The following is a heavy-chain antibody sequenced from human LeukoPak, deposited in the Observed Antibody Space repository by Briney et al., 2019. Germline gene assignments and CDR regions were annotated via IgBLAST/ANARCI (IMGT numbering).Heavy chain of an antibody. Sequence: GGSLRLSCGASGFTFSSYGMHCVREAPGKALEGVAVISYWGSNKYCADSVKGRFTISRDNSKNTLYLQMNSLRAEDTAVYYCANEGVYCSSTSCYPRPGYSSNDLDYWGQGTLVTVSS. CDR1: GFTFSSYG. V-gene: IGHV3-30*18. D-gene: IGHD2-2*01. CDR3: ANEGVYCSSTSCYPRPGYSSNDLDY. CDR2: ISYWGSNK. J-gene: IGHJ4*02.